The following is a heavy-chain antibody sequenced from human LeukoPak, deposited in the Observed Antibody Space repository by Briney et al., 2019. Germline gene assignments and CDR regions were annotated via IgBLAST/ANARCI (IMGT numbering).Heavy chain of an antibody. J-gene: IGHJ4*02. CDR1: GFSVSTSY. D-gene: IGHD4-17*01. Sequence: GGSLRLSCAASGFSVSTSYMSWARQAPGKGLEWVSLIYTGGGTYYADSVKGRFTISRDNSKNTLYLHMNSLGAEDTAVYYCARGSYGDFTAFDYWGQGTLVTVSS. CDR2: IYTGGGT. CDR3: ARGSYGDFTAFDY. V-gene: IGHV3-66*01.